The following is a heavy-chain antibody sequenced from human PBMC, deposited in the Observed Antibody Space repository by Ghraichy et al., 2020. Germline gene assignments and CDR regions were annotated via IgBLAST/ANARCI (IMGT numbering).Heavy chain of an antibody. D-gene: IGHD5-18*01. Sequence: SGPTLVKPTQTLTLTCTFSGFSLSTSGVGVGWIRQPPGKALEWLALIYWNDDKRYSPSLKSRLTITKDTSKNQVVLTMTNMDPVDTATYYCAQGTLPSYTELWSSAVWYFDLWGRGTLVTVSS. V-gene: IGHV2-5*01. CDR2: IYWNDDK. CDR3: AQGTLPSYTELWSSAVWYFDL. J-gene: IGHJ2*01. CDR1: GFSLSTSGVG.